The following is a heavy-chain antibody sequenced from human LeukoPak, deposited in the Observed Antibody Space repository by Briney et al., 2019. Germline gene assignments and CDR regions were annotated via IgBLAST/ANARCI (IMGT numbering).Heavy chain of an antibody. V-gene: IGHV1-3*01. Sequence: ASVKVSCKASGYTFTSYAMHWVRQAPGQRLEWMGWINAGNGNTKYSQKFQGRVTITRDTSASTAYMELSSLRSEDTAVYYCATAGTTFNYYYGMDVWGQGTTVTVSS. J-gene: IGHJ6*02. CDR2: INAGNGNT. CDR3: ATAGTTFNYYYGMDV. CDR1: GYTFTSYA. D-gene: IGHD1-7*01.